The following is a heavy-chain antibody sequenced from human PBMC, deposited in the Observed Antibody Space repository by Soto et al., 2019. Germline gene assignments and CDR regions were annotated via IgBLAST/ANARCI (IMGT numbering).Heavy chain of an antibody. D-gene: IGHD1-26*01. V-gene: IGHV1-69*01. Sequence: QVQLVQSGAEVKKPGSSVKVSCKASGGTFSSYAISWVRQAPGQGLELMGGIIPIFGTANYAQKVQGRVTNTADEATSTACMERCSLRSEYTAVYYCARLGFSCLAIDYWGQGTLVTVSS. J-gene: IGHJ4*02. CDR1: GGTFSSYA. CDR3: ARLGFSCLAIDY. CDR2: IIPIFGTA.